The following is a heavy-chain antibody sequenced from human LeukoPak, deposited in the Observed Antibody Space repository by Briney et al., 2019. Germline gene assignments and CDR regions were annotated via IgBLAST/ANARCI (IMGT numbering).Heavy chain of an antibody. CDR3: ARVTCSTSCHDYYYYYMDV. D-gene: IGHD2-2*01. CDR1: GYTFTSYD. V-gene: IGHV1-8*01. Sequence: ASVKVSCKASGYTFTSYDINWVRQATGQGLEWMGWMNPNSGNTGYAQKFQGRVTMTRNTSISTAYMELSSLRSEDTAVYYCARVTCSTSCHDYYYYYMDVRGKGTTVIVSS. J-gene: IGHJ6*03. CDR2: MNPNSGNT.